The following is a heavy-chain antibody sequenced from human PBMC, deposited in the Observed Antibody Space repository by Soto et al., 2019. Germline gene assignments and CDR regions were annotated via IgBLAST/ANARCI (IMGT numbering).Heavy chain of an antibody. V-gene: IGHV1-18*01. J-gene: IGHJ6*02. D-gene: IGHD1-26*01. CDR1: GYTFTSYG. Sequence: QVQLVQSGPEVKKPGASVKVSCKASGYTFTSYGXSWVRQAPGQGLEWMGWISAYNGDTNYPQKFQARVTMTTDTSTSTAYLDLRSLRSDDTAVYYCARSSGTYPPSRYYYGLDVWGQGTTVTVSS. CDR2: ISAYNGDT. CDR3: ARSSGTYPPSRYYYGLDV.